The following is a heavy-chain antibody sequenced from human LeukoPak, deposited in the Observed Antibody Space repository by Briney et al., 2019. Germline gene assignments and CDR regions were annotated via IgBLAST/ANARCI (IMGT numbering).Heavy chain of an antibody. Sequence: SETLSLTCTVPGGSISSSSYYWGWIRQPPGKGLEWSGSIYYSGSTYYNPSLKSRVTISVDTSKNQFSLKLSSVTAADTAVYYCARVSGDYPSFDYWGQGTLVTVSS. V-gene: IGHV4-39*01. CDR1: GGSISSSSYY. CDR2: IYYSGST. CDR3: ARVSGDYPSFDY. D-gene: IGHD4-17*01. J-gene: IGHJ4*02.